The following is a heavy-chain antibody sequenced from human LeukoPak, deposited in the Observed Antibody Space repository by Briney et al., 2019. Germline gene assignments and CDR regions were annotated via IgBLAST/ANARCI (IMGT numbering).Heavy chain of an antibody. V-gene: IGHV4-4*09. CDR1: GGSISGYY. D-gene: IGHD1-26*01. CDR3: TKREGPMSGSYDYFDP. J-gene: IGHJ5*02. Sequence: SETLSLTCTVSGGSISGYYWSWIRQPPGQGLEWIAYIHSNGYTNYNPSLKSRVAISVDTSKNQFSLKVTSVTAADTAMYYCTKREGPMSGSYDYFDPWGQGTLVTVS. CDR2: IHSNGYT.